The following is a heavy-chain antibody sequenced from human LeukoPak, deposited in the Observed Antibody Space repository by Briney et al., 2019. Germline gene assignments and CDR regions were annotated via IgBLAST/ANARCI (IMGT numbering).Heavy chain of an antibody. V-gene: IGHV3-21*01. J-gene: IGHJ3*02. D-gene: IGHD1-26*01. Sequence: GGSLRLSCAASGFTFSSYSMNWVRQTPGKGLEWVSSISGSGTYIYYADSVKGRFTTSRDNAKNSLYLQMNSLGAEDTAVYYCANDWAWEPHDAFDIWGQGTMVTVSS. CDR3: ANDWAWEPHDAFDI. CDR1: GFTFSSYS. CDR2: ISGSGTYI.